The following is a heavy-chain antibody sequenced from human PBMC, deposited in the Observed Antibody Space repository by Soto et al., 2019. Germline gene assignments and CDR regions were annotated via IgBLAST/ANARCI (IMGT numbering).Heavy chain of an antibody. CDR3: ARADPDASVGY. Sequence: PSETLSLTCTVSDDSFGTPFYYWGWIRQPPGKGLEWIGSIYYTGNTYYKPSLKSRVTISADTSKNQFSLRMNSMIAADTAVYYCARADPDASVGYWGQGTLVTVSS. V-gene: IGHV4-39*07. CDR2: IYYTGNT. CDR1: DDSFGTPFYY. J-gene: IGHJ4*02. D-gene: IGHD2-15*01.